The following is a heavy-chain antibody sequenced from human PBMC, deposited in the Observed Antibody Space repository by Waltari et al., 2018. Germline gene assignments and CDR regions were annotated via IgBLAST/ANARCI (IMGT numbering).Heavy chain of an antibody. Sequence: EVQLVESGGGLVQPGGSLRLSCAASGFTFSGYWRSWVRQAPGRGLEWVANIKQDGSQKYYVGSVKGRFTISRDNAKNSLYLQMNSLRAEDTAVYYCARAHGYFDLWGRGTLVTVSS. CDR1: GFTFSGYW. V-gene: IGHV3-7*01. CDR3: ARAHGYFDL. J-gene: IGHJ2*01. CDR2: IKQDGSQK.